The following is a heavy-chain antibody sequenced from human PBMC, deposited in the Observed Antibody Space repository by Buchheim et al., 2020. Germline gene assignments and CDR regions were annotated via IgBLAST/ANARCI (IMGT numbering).Heavy chain of an antibody. CDR2: IKQDGTEK. J-gene: IGHJ6*02. V-gene: IGHV3-7*01. CDR3: ARDPDTTRPRAYYYYGMDV. D-gene: IGHD5-18*01. CDR1: GFTFGTYW. Sequence: EVQLVESGGDLVQPGGSLRLSCAGSGFTFGTYWMTWVRQAPGKGLEWVANIKQDGTEKYYVDSVKGRFTISRDNAKSSLYLQMNSLRAEDTAVYYCARDPDTTRPRAYYYYGMDVWGQGT.